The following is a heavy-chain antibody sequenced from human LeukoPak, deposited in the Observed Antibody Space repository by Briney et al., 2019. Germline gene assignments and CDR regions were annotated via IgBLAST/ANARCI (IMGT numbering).Heavy chain of an antibody. Sequence: PSETLSLTCAVYGGSFSGYYWSWIRQPPGKGLEWIGEINHSGSTNYNPSLKSRVTISVDTSKNQFSLKLTSVTAADTATYYCARDSSRSDPYDSSDRDDALDIWGQGTMVTISS. J-gene: IGHJ3*02. CDR3: ARDSSRSDPYDSSDRDDALDI. D-gene: IGHD3-22*01. CDR2: INHSGST. V-gene: IGHV4-34*01. CDR1: GGSFSGYY.